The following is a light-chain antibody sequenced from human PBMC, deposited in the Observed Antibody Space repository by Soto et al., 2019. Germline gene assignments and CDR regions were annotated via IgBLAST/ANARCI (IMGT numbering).Light chain of an antibody. V-gene: IGKV3D-20*01. CDR3: QQYGNSPIT. CDR1: QSVSSSR. Sequence: EIVLTQSSAPLSLSPGERATLSCGSSQSVSSSRLAWYQQKPALAPRLLIYDASSRATGIPDRFSGSGSGTDFTLTISRLEPEDVAVYYCQQYGNSPITFGQGTRLEIK. CDR2: DAS. J-gene: IGKJ5*01.